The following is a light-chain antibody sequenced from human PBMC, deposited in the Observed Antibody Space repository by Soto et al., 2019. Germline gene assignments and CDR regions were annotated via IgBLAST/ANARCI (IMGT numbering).Light chain of an antibody. CDR1: SSNIGAGYG. CDR3: QSYDSSLSPVV. CDR2: GNT. J-gene: IGLJ2*01. V-gene: IGLV1-40*01. Sequence: SVLTQPPSVSGAPGQRVTISCTGSSSNIGAGYGVHWYQQLPGTAPKLLIYGNTNRPSGVPDRFSGSQSGTSASLAITGLQADDEADYYCQSYDSSLSPVVFGGGTKLTVL.